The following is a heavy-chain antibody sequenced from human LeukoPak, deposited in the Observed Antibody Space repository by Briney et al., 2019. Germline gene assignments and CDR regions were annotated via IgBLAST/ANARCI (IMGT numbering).Heavy chain of an antibody. D-gene: IGHD2-15*01. CDR3: ARAQGYCSGVTCYSRWFDP. CDR1: GGSISSHH. J-gene: IGHJ5*02. V-gene: IGHV4-59*11. CDR2: IYHSGSS. Sequence: SETLSLTCTVSGGSISSHHWDWIRQAPGTGLEWIGSIYHSGSSNYNPSLKSRVTMSVDTSQNQFSLKLSSVTAADTAVYYCARAQGYCSGVTCYSRWFDPWGQGTLVTVSS.